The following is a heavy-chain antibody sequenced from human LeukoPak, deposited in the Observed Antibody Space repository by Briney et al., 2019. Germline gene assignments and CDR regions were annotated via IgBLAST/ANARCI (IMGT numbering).Heavy chain of an antibody. CDR3: ARRLRWYYGMDV. V-gene: IGHV3-74*01. D-gene: IGHD4-23*01. Sequence: PGGSLRLSCAASGFTFSSYWMHWVRQAPVKGLVWVSRINSDGSSTSYADSVKGRFTISRDNAKNTLYLQMNSLRAEDTAVYYCARRLRWYYGMDVWGQGTTVTVSS. J-gene: IGHJ6*02. CDR2: INSDGSST. CDR1: GFTFSSYW.